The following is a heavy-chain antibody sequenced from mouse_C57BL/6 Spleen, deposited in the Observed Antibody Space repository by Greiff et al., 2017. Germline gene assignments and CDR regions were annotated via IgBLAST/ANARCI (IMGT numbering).Heavy chain of an antibody. D-gene: IGHD6-1*01. Sequence: QVQLQQPGAELVMPGASVKLSCKASGYTFTSYWMPWVKQRPGQGLEWIGEIDPYDRYTKYNQKFKGKSTVTVDKSSSTAYMQLLSLTSEDTSVYYGARSSASEATYAMDYWGQGTSVTVSS. CDR1: GYTFTSYW. CDR3: ARSSASEATYAMDY. CDR2: IDPYDRYT. V-gene: IGHV1-69*01. J-gene: IGHJ4*01.